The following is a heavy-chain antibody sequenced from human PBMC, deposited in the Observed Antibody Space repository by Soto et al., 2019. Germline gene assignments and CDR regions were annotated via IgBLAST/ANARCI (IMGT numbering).Heavy chain of an antibody. Sequence: QVQLQESGPGLVKPSQTLSLTCTVSGGSISSGGYYWSWIRQHPGKGLEWIGYIYYSGRTYYNPSTKSRVTIAVDMYKNQFSLRLSSVTAADTAVYYCARWYSSSWYFDYWGQGTLVTVSS. CDR2: IYYSGRT. CDR3: ARWYSSSWYFDY. D-gene: IGHD6-13*01. V-gene: IGHV4-31*03. CDR1: GGSISSGGYY. J-gene: IGHJ4*02.